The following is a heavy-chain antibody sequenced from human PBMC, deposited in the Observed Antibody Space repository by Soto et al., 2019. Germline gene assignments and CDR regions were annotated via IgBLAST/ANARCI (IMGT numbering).Heavy chain of an antibody. CDR3: ARDLQLPLDY. CDR1: GGSFSGYY. Sequence: QVQLQQWGAGLLKPSETLSLTCAVSGGSFSGYYWNWIRQPPGKGLEWIGEISHTGNTNYNPSLKSRVTLSVDTSKKQFSLRLTSVTAADTAVYYCARDLQLPLDYWGQGTLVTVSS. D-gene: IGHD2-2*01. J-gene: IGHJ4*02. V-gene: IGHV4-34*01. CDR2: ISHTGNT.